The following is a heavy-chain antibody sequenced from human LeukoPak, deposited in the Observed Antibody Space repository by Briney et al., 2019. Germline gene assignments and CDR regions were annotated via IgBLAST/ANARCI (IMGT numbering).Heavy chain of an antibody. CDR1: GFTFSSYS. Sequence: GGSLRLSCAASGFTFSSYSMNWVRQAPGKGLEWVSSISSSSYIYYADSVKGRFTISRDNAKNSLYLQMNSLRAEDTAVYYCARVLFYYYGMDVWGQGTTVTVSS. CDR3: ARVLFYYYGMDV. V-gene: IGHV3-21*01. CDR2: ISSSSYI. J-gene: IGHJ6*02. D-gene: IGHD2-8*02.